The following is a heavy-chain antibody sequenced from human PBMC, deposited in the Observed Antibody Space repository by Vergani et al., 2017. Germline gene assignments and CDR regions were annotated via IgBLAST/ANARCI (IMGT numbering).Heavy chain of an antibody. V-gene: IGHV4-4*02. Sequence: QVQLQESGPGLVKPSGTLSLTCAVSGGSISSSNWWSWVRQPPGKGLEWIGESYHSGSTNYKPSIKSRITISVDKSKNQFSLKLSSVTAEDTAVYYCASQQWPEANFDYWGQGTLVTVSS. D-gene: IGHD6-19*01. CDR3: ASQQWPEANFDY. CDR2: SYHSGST. J-gene: IGHJ4*02. CDR1: GGSISSSNW.